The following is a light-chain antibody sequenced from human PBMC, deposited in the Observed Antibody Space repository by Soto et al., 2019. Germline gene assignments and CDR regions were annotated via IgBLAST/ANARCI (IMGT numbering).Light chain of an antibody. Sequence: SVLTQPASVSGSPGQSITVSCTGTNNDVGSYNLVSWYQHHPGKAPRLMIYEDIRRPSGVSNRFSGSKSGSTASLTISGLQAEDEADYYCCSYASSGTLLFGGGTKVTVL. CDR3: CSYASSGTLL. V-gene: IGLV2-23*01. CDR2: EDI. CDR1: NNDVGSYNL. J-gene: IGLJ2*01.